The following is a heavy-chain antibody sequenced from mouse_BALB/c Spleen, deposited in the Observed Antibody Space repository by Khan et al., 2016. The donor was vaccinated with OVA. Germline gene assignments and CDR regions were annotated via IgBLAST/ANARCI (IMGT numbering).Heavy chain of an antibody. CDR2: ISSGGDNT. Sequence: EVELVESGGGLVKPGGSLKLSCAASGFTFSSYTMSWVRQTPEKRLEWVATISSGGDNTYYPDSVKGRFTISRANAKNNLYLQMSSLRSEDTGLYYCARSNYGNFAHWGQGTLVTVSA. D-gene: IGHD2-1*01. CDR1: GFTFSSYT. J-gene: IGHJ3*01. CDR3: ARSNYGNFAH. V-gene: IGHV5-9*03.